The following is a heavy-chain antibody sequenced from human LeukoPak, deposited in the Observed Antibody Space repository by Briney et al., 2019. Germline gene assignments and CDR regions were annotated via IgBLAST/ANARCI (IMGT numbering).Heavy chain of an antibody. Sequence: PSETLSLTCAVYGGSFSGYYWSWIRQPPGKGLEWIGEINHSGSTNYNPSLKSRVTISVDTSKNQFSLKLSSVTAADTAVYYCARGTLRIAAALFDPWGQGTLVTVSS. J-gene: IGHJ5*02. CDR3: ARGTLRIAAALFDP. D-gene: IGHD6-13*01. CDR1: GGSFSGYY. V-gene: IGHV4-34*01. CDR2: INHSGST.